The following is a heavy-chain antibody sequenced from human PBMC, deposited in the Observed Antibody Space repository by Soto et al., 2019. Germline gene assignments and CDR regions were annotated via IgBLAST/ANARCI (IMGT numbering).Heavy chain of an antibody. CDR1: GFTFSSYA. Sequence: GSLRLSCAASGFTFSSYAMSWVRQAPGKGLEWVSAISGSGGSTYYADSVKGRFTISRDNSKNTLYLQMNSLRAEDTAVYYCAKGLRFLDWLWSLRLGGMDVRGQGTTVTVSS. CDR3: AKGLRFLDWLWSLRLGGMDV. J-gene: IGHJ6*02. D-gene: IGHD3-3*01. V-gene: IGHV3-23*01. CDR2: ISGSGGST.